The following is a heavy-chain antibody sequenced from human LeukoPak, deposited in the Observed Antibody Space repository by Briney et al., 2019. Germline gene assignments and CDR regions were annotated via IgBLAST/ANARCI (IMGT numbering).Heavy chain of an antibody. Sequence: ASVKVSCKGSGGTFSSYAISWVRQAPGQGLEWMGGIIPIFGTANYAQKFQGRVTITADESTSTAYMELSSLRSEVTAVYYCARATYSSGWFHLQYFDYWGQGTLVTVSS. CDR2: IIPIFGTA. CDR1: GGTFSSYA. J-gene: IGHJ4*02. V-gene: IGHV1-69*13. CDR3: ARATYSSGWFHLQYFDY. D-gene: IGHD6-19*01.